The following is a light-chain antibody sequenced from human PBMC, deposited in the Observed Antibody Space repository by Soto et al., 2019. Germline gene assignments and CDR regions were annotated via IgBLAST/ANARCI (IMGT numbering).Light chain of an antibody. CDR1: QSVTTY. Sequence: EIVLTQSPATLSLSPGERATLSCRASQSVTTYLAWYQQKPGQAPRLLIYGASSRATGIPDRFSGSGSGTDFTLTISRLEPEDFAVYYCQQYGSSPPETFGQGTKVEIK. CDR2: GAS. V-gene: IGKV3-20*01. J-gene: IGKJ1*01. CDR3: QQYGSSPPET.